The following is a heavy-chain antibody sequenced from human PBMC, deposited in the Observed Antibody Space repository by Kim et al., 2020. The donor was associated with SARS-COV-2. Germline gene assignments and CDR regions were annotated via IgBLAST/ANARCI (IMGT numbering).Heavy chain of an antibody. J-gene: IGHJ6*02. Sequence: YAATVKGRFTISRDNAKNSLYLQMNSLRAEETAVYYCARVVAGRYYGMDVWGQGTTVTVSS. D-gene: IGHD6-19*01. CDR3: ARVVAGRYYGMDV. V-gene: IGHV3-21*01.